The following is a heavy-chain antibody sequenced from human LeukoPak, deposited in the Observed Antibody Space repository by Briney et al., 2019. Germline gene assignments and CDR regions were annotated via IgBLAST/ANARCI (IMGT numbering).Heavy chain of an antibody. J-gene: IGHJ4*02. CDR2: IDTNTGSP. CDR1: GYTCTTYP. Sequence: ASVKVSCKASGYTCTTYPINWVRQAPGQGLEWMGWIDTNTGSPTYAQGLTGRFVFSLDTSVSTAFLQINSLEAEDAALYFCVRGIDTTGYFNYWGQGTLVTVSS. D-gene: IGHD3-22*01. V-gene: IGHV7-4-1*02. CDR3: VRGIDTTGYFNY.